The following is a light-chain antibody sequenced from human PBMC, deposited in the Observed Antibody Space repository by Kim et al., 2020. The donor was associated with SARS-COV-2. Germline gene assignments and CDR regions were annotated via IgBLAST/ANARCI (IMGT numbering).Light chain of an antibody. J-gene: IGKJ1*01. CDR2: EAS. Sequence: DIQMTQSPSTLSASVGDRVTITCRASQSISSWLAWYQQKPGKAPKLLINEASSFESGVPSRFSGSGSGTEFTLTISSLQPDDFATYYCQQYNSYAWTFGQGTKVDIK. CDR3: QQYNSYAWT. CDR1: QSISSW. V-gene: IGKV1-5*03.